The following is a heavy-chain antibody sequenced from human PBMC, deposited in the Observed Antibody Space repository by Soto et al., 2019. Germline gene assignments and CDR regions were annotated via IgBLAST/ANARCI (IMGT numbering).Heavy chain of an antibody. CDR2: INHSGST. Sequence: SETLSLTCAVYGGSFSGYYWSWIRQPPGKGLEWIGEINHSGSTNYNPSLKSRVTISVDTSKNQFSLKLSSVTAADTAVYYCASRTPGDSGLRWFDPWGQGTLVTVSS. J-gene: IGHJ5*02. CDR3: ASRTPGDSGLRWFDP. D-gene: IGHD5-12*01. CDR1: GGSFSGYY. V-gene: IGHV4-34*01.